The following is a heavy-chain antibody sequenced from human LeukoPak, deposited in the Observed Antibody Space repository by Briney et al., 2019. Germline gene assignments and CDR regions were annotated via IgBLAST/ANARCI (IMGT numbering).Heavy chain of an antibody. D-gene: IGHD3-16*01. Sequence: PGGSLRLSCAASGFTFSSYSMNWVRQAPGKGLEWVSSISSSSSYIYYADSVKGRFTISRDNAKNSLYLQMNSLRAEDTAVYYCARDPGTAMFGGVADSDYWGQGTLVTVSS. CDR2: ISSSSSYI. CDR3: ARDPGTAMFGGVADSDY. CDR1: GFTFSSYS. V-gene: IGHV3-21*01. J-gene: IGHJ4*02.